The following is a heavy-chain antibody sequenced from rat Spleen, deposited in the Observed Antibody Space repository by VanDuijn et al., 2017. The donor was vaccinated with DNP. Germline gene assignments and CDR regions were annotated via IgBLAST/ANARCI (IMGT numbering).Heavy chain of an antibody. J-gene: IGHJ4*01. CDR2: ISYDGGIT. CDR3: AKGGYGSSSAMDA. V-gene: IGHV5-58*01. CDR1: GFTFSTYW. D-gene: IGHD1-3*01. Sequence: EVKLVESGGGLVQPGRSLKLSCVASGFTFSTYWMFWIRQAPGKGLEWVASISYDGGITYYRDSVKGRFTISRDNAESSLYLQMNSLRSEDTATYFCAKGGYGSSSAMDAWGQGTSVTVSS.